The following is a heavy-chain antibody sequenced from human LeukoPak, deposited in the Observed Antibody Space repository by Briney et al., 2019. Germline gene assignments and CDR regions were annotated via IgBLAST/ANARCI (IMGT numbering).Heavy chain of an antibody. V-gene: IGHV1-8*03. CDR1: GYTFTSYD. Sequence: GASVKVSCKASGYTFTSYDINWVRQATGQGLEWMGWMNPNSGNTCYAQKFQGRVTITRNTSISTAYMELSSLRSEDAAVYYCARFAQGLDYWGQGTLVTVSS. CDR2: MNPNSGNT. CDR3: ARFAQGLDY. J-gene: IGHJ4*02.